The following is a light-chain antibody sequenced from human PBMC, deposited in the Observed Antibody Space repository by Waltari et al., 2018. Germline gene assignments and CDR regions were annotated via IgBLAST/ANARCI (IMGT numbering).Light chain of an antibody. J-gene: IGKJ1*01. CDR3: QQHNNFWT. CDR2: AAS. V-gene: IGKV3-15*01. CDR1: QSVSSN. Sequence: EIVMTQSPATLSVSPGDRAILSCRASQSVSSNLAWYQQKPGQAPRLLIYAASTRATGIPARFSGSGSGTDFTLTISSLQSEDFAVYYCQQHNNFWTFGQGTKVEIK.